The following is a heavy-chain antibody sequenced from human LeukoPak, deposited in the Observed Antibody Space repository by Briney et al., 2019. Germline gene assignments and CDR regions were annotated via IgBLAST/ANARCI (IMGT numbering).Heavy chain of an antibody. D-gene: IGHD1-26*01. V-gene: IGHV4-59*08. CDR2: IYHTGTT. CDR3: ARLDSGDHGNIPH. Sequence: SETLSLTSPVSGGSLSPYYWTWIRQPPGEGLEWIGYIYHTGTTRYNPTLNSRVTISVETSKNQCSLRLNSVTAADTAIYYCARLDSGDHGNIPHWGQGTLVTVSS. J-gene: IGHJ1*01. CDR1: GGSLSPYY.